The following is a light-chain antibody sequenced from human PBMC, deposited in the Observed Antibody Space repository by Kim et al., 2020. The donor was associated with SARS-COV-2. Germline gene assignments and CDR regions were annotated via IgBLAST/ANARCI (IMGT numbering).Light chain of an antibody. CDR2: SSN. Sequence: QRVTISCSGSSSNIGSNTVNWYQQVPGTAPKLLIYSSNQRPSGVPDRFSGSKSGTSASLAISGLQSEDEADYYCAAWDDSLNEWVFGGGTKLTVL. CDR1: SSNIGSNT. CDR3: AAWDDSLNEWV. V-gene: IGLV1-44*01. J-gene: IGLJ3*02.